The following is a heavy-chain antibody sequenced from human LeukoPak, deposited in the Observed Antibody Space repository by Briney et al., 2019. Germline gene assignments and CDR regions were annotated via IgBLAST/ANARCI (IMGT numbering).Heavy chain of an antibody. V-gene: IGHV4-38-2*02. J-gene: IGHJ4*01. D-gene: IGHD2-2*01. CDR1: GYSIGSGYY. CDR3: ARIGHDLYQTFDF. Sequence: SETLSLTCTISGYSIGSGYYWSWIRQSPGKGLEWLASIYHSGDSFYKPSLKSRLTISVDKSKNQFSLKLTSVTAADTAIYYCARIGHDLYQTFDFWGNGNLITVSS. CDR2: IYHSGDS.